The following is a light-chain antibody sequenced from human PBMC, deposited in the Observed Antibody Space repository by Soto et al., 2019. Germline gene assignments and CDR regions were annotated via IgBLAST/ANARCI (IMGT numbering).Light chain of an antibody. J-gene: IGKJ5*01. V-gene: IGKV3D-20*02. Sequence: EIVLTPSPGTLSLSPGEGAPLSCRARKSVSRNYLAWYQQKPGQAPRLLIYTAARRATGIPDRFSGSGSGTEFTLTISSLEPEDFAVYYCQQRSNRPPGITFGQGTRLEIK. CDR3: QQRSNRPPGIT. CDR2: TAA. CDR1: KSVSRNY.